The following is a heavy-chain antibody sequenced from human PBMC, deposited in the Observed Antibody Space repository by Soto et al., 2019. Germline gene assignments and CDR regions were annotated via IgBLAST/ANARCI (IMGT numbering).Heavy chain of an antibody. V-gene: IGHV3-30-3*01. J-gene: IGHJ4*02. Sequence: PGWSLRLSCAASGFTFSSYAMHWVRQAPGKGLEWVAVISYDGSNKYYADSVKGRFTISRDNSKNTLYLQMNSLRAEDTAVYYCARVEAAFAYFDYWGQGTMVTVYS. D-gene: IGHD3-3*02. CDR2: ISYDGSNK. CDR1: GFTFSSYA. CDR3: ARVEAAFAYFDY.